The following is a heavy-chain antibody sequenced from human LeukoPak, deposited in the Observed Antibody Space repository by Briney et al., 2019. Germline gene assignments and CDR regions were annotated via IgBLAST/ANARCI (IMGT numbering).Heavy chain of an antibody. V-gene: IGHV3-11*04. CDR3: ASTLYCSSTSCYPPFGLDP. CDR1: GFTFSDCY. CDR2: ISSSGSTI. Sequence: GGSLRLSCAASGFTFSDCYMSWIRQAPGKGLGWVSYISSSGSTIYYADSVKGRFTISRDNAKNSLYLQMNSLRAEDAAVYYCASTLYCSSTSCYPPFGLDPWGQGTLVTVSS. D-gene: IGHD2-2*01. J-gene: IGHJ5*02.